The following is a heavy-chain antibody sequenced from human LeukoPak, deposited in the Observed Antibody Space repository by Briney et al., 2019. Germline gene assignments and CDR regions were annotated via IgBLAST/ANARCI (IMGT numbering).Heavy chain of an antibody. V-gene: IGHV1-69*04. CDR1: RGTFPNYD. J-gene: IGHJ1*01. CDR2: FVPSVDVA. Sequence: ASVKVSCKASRGTFPNYDISWVRQAPGQGLEWMGRFVPSVDVADYSPKFRGRVTITADKSTSTAYMELSSLRSEDTAVYYCAREANGYSYANFQHWGQGTLVTVSS. D-gene: IGHD5-18*01. CDR3: AREANGYSYANFQH.